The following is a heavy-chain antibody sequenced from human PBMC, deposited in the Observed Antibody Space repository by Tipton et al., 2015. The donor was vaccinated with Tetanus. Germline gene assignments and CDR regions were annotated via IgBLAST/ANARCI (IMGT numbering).Heavy chain of an antibody. V-gene: IGHV4-39*07. D-gene: IGHD1-1*01. Sequence: LRLSCSVSGGPIRDSDYYWGWVRLPPGKGLEWIAGIYYSGNSYYNPTFQSRVTISVDTSKNQFSLKLSSVTAADTAVYYCARESWNRDAFDIWGQGTMVTVSS. J-gene: IGHJ3*02. CDR1: GGPIRDSDYY. CDR3: ARESWNRDAFDI. CDR2: IYYSGNS.